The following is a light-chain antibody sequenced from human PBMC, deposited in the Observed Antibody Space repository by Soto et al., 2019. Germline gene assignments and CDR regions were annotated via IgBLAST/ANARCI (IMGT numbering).Light chain of an antibody. CDR1: SSDVGSYNL. Sequence: QSVLTQAASVSGSPGQSITISCTGTSSDVGSYNLVSWYQQNPGKAPKLIIYEVSKRPSGVSNRFSGSKSGNTASLTISGLQAEDEADYYCRSFTTTNPLALFGGGTKLTVL. V-gene: IGLV2-23*02. CDR2: EVS. CDR3: RSFTTTNPLAL. J-gene: IGLJ3*02.